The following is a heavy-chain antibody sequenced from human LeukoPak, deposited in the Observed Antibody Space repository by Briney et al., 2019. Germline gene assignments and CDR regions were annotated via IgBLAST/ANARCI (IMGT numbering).Heavy chain of an antibody. CDR2: ISGSGGST. V-gene: IGHV3-23*01. CDR3: AKDPQQQLVSYYYYGMDV. Sequence: GGSLRLSCAASGFTFSSYAMSWVRQAPGKGLEWVSAISGSGGSTYYADSVKGRFTISRDNSKNTLYLQMNSLRAEDTAVYYCAKDPQQQLVSYYYYGMDVWGQGTTVTVSS. CDR1: GFTFSSYA. D-gene: IGHD6-13*01. J-gene: IGHJ6*02.